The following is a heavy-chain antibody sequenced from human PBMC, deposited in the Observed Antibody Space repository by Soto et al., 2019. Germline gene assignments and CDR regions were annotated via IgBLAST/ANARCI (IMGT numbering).Heavy chain of an antibody. D-gene: IGHD2-2*01. CDR3: AKDSQSVSVSAARVYGMDV. J-gene: IGHJ6*02. CDR2: LSDSGGHT. CDR1: GFTFRSYA. V-gene: IGHV3-23*01. Sequence: LRLSCAGSGFTFRSYAMTWVRQAPGKGLEWVSTLSDSGGHTYYADSVKGRFTISRDNPKNTLYLQMNSLRAEDTAVYYCAKDSQSVSVSAARVYGMDVWGQGTTVTVSS.